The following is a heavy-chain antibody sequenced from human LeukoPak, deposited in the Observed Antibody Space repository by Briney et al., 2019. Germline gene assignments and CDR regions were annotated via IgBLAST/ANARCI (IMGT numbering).Heavy chain of an antibody. D-gene: IGHD6-13*01. CDR1: GFPFSSYW. Sequence: GSLRLSCAASGFPFSSYWMSWVRQAPGKGLEWVANIKQDGSEKYYVDSVKGRFTISRDNAKNSLYLQMNSLRAEDTAVYYCARELIAAAGNNWFDPWGQGTLVTVSS. CDR3: ARELIAAAGNNWFDP. V-gene: IGHV3-7*04. J-gene: IGHJ5*02. CDR2: IKQDGSEK.